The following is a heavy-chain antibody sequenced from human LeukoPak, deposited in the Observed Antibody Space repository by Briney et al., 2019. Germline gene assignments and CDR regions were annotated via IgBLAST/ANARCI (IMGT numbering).Heavy chain of an antibody. CDR2: IYYSGST. J-gene: IGHJ4*02. CDR1: GGSISSSSYY. CDR3: ARSITIFGVVTD. V-gene: IGHV4-39*07. Sequence: KPSETLSLTCTVSGGSISSSSYYWGWIRQPPGKGLEWIGSIYYSGSTYYNPSLKSRVTISVDTSKNQFSLKLSSVTAADTAVNYCARSITIFGVVTDWGQGTLVTVSS. D-gene: IGHD3-3*01.